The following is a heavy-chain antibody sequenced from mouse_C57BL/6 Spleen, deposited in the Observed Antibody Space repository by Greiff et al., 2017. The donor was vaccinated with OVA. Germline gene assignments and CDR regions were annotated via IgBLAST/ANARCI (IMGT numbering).Heavy chain of an antibody. CDR2: ISDGGSYT. J-gene: IGHJ3*01. CDR1: GFTFSSYA. D-gene: IGHD2-1*01. CDR3: ARESVGYGNSFAY. V-gene: IGHV5-4*01. Sequence: EVKVEESGGGLVKPGGSLKLSCAASGFTFSSYAMSWVRQTPEKRLEWVATISDGGSYTYYPDNVKGRFTISRDNAKNNLYLQMSHLKSEDTAMYYCARESVGYGNSFAYWGQGTLVTVSA.